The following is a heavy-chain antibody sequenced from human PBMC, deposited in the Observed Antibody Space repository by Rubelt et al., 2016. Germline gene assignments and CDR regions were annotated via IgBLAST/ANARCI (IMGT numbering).Heavy chain of an antibody. J-gene: IGHJ4*02. CDR1: GFTFSGYG. CDR3: ARDGRNQPGSY. CDR2: IRNKPKGYAT. D-gene: IGHD1-1*01. Sequence: EVQLLESGGGLVQPGGSLRLSCAASGFTFSGYGMHWVRQASGKGLEWVGRIRNKPKGYATAYAASMKGRFTISRDDSKNTAYLQMNSLKTEDTAVYYCARDGRNQPGSYWGQGTLVTVSS. V-gene: IGHV3-73*01.